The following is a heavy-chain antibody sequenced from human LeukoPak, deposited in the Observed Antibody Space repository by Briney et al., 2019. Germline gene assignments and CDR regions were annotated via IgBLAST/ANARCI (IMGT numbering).Heavy chain of an antibody. J-gene: IGHJ6*03. D-gene: IGHD4-11*01. CDR2: IYYSGST. V-gene: IGHV4-59*01. CDR1: GGSISSYY. Sequence: SETLSLTCTVSGGSISSYYWSWIRQPPGKGLEWIGYIYYSGSTNYNPSLKSRVTISVDTSKNQFSLKLSSVTAADTAVYHCARTKTDYGNYPPLYYMDVWGKGTTVTVSS. CDR3: ARTKTDYGNYPPLYYMDV.